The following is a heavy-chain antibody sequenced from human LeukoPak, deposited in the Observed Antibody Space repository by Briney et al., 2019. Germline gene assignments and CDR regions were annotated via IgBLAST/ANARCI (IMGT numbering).Heavy chain of an antibody. J-gene: IGHJ4*02. V-gene: IGHV4-34*08. CDR3: ADYSSSGNY. D-gene: IGHD6-6*01. CDR1: GFTFSSYE. CDR2: INHSGST. Sequence: PGGSLRLSCAASGFTFSSYEMNWVRQAPGKGLEWIGEINHSGSTNYNPSLKSRVTISVDTSKNQFSLKLSSVTAADTAVYYCADYSSSGNYWGQGTLVTVSS.